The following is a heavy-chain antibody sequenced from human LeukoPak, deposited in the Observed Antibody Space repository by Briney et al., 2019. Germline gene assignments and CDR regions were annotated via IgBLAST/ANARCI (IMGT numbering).Heavy chain of an antibody. CDR3: ARATSLDTYYYYYYYMDV. CDR1: GGSLSSYY. J-gene: IGHJ6*03. V-gene: IGHV4-59*01. Sequence: SETLSLTCTVSGGSLSSYYWSWIRQPPGKGLEWIGYIYYSGSTNYNPSLKSRVTISVDTSKNQFSLKLSSVTAADTAVYYCARATSLDTYYYYYYYMDVWGKGTTVTVSS. CDR2: IYYSGST. D-gene: IGHD1-1*01.